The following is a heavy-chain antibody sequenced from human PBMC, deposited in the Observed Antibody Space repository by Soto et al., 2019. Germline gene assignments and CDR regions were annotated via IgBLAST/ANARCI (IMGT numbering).Heavy chain of an antibody. CDR3: ARQGFGQFHGLVDV. CDR1: GGSITSHY. Sequence: SETLSLTCSVSGGSITSHYCSWFRQPPGKGLEWIGYIHHSGSTSYNPSLKSRVTMSVDTSKNQFSLKVNSVTAADTALYYCARQGFGQFHGLVDVWGPGTTVTVSS. J-gene: IGHJ6*02. V-gene: IGHV4-59*08. CDR2: IHHSGST. D-gene: IGHD3-10*01.